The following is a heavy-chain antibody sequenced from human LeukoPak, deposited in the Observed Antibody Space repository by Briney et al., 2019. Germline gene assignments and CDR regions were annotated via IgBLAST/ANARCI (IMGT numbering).Heavy chain of an antibody. CDR1: DGSSSGYY. CDR3: ARRWLHRKGFDY. D-gene: IGHD5-24*01. CDR2: INHSGST. V-gene: IGHV4-34*01. Sequence: PSETLSLTCAVYDGSSSGYYWSWIRQPPGKGLEWIGEINHSGSTNYNPSLKSRVTISVDTSKNQFSLKLSSVTAADTAVYYCARRWLHRKGFDYWGQGTLVTVSS. J-gene: IGHJ4*02.